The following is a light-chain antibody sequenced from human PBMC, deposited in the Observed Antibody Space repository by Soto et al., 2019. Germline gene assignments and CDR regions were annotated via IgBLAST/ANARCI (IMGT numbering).Light chain of an antibody. CDR2: AAS. V-gene: IGKV1-12*01. J-gene: IGKJ3*01. CDR3: QQANSFPFT. Sequence: EIQITQSTSYVSASVGDIVTITCRASQGISSWLAWYQQKPGKAPKLLIYAASRLQSGVPSKFSGSGSGTDFTLTISSLQPEDFATYYCQQANSFPFTFGPGTKVDIK. CDR1: QGISSW.